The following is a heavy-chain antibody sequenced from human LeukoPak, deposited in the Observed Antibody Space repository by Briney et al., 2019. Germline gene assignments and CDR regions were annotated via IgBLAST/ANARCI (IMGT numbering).Heavy chain of an antibody. J-gene: IGHJ6*03. CDR1: GYTFTTCD. Sequence: GASVKVSCKASGYTFTTCDINWVRQVTGQGLEWMGWMNPNSGNTGYAQKFQGRVTITRNTSMSTGFMELGSLRSEDTAVYYCARRAVGNSYYYYMDVWGKGTTVTVSS. CDR3: ARRAVGNSYYYYMDV. D-gene: IGHD6-19*01. V-gene: IGHV1-8*03. CDR2: MNPNSGNT.